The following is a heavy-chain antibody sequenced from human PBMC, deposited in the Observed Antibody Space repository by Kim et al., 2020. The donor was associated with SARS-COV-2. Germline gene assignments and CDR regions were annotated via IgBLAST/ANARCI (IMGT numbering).Heavy chain of an antibody. J-gene: IGHJ4*02. Sequence: GSTTYNPSLKSRVSIFVDASKNQFSLNLSSVTAADTAVYYCARSQNHYFDYWGQGTLVTVSS. CDR3: ARSQNHYFDY. V-gene: IGHV4-39*01. CDR2: GST.